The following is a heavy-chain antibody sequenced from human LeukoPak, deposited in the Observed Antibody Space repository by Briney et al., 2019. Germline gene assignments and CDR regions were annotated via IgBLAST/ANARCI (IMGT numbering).Heavy chain of an antibody. CDR3: AELGITMIGGV. D-gene: IGHD3-10*02. CDR1: GFTFSSFC. J-gene: IGHJ6*04. CDR2: IKQDGSEK. Sequence: GGSLRLSCAASGFTFSSFCLTWVRQAPGKGLEWVANIKQDGSEKYYVDSVKGRFTISRDNAKNSLYLQMNSLRAEDTAVYYCAELGITMIGGVWGKGTTVTISS. V-gene: IGHV3-7*01.